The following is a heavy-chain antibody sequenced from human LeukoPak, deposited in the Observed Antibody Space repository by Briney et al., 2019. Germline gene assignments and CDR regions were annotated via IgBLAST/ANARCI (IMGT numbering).Heavy chain of an antibody. CDR3: ARVAGEDFWSGYYYPEYYFDY. Sequence: PGGSLRLSCAASGFAFSIYAMSWVRQAPGKWLEWVSSISGSGGTTYYADSVKGRFTISRDNSKNTLYIQMNSLRAEDTAVYYCARVAGEDFWSGYYYPEYYFDYWGQGTLVTVSS. D-gene: IGHD3-3*01. J-gene: IGHJ4*02. V-gene: IGHV3-23*01. CDR2: ISGSGGTT. CDR1: GFAFSIYA.